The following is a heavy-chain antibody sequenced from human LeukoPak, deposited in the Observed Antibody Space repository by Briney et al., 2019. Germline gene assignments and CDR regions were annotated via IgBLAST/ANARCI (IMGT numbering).Heavy chain of an antibody. Sequence: SQTLSLTCTVSGGSISSGTYYWSWIRQPAGKGLEWIGRIYSSGRTNYNPSLKSRVTITVDPSKNQFSLKLSSVTAADTAVYYCARGGYCGGDCYFYYWGQGTLVTVSS. D-gene: IGHD2-21*02. CDR2: IYSSGRT. V-gene: IGHV4-61*02. CDR3: ARGGYCGGDCYFYY. J-gene: IGHJ4*02. CDR1: GGSISSGTYY.